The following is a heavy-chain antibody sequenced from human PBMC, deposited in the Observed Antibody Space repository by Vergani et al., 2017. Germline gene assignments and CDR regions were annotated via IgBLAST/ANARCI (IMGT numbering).Heavy chain of an antibody. CDR2: INSDGSST. Sequence: EVQLVESGGGLVQPGGSLRLSCAASGFTFSSYWMHWVRQAPGKGLVWVSRINSDGSSTSYADSVKGRFTISRDNSKNTLYLQMNSLRAEDTAVYYCAKDLAPTYYDFWGGYFPLDIWGQGTMVTVSS. CDR3: AKDLAPTYYDFWGGYFPLDI. J-gene: IGHJ3*02. D-gene: IGHD3-3*01. CDR1: GFTFSSYW. V-gene: IGHV3-74*01.